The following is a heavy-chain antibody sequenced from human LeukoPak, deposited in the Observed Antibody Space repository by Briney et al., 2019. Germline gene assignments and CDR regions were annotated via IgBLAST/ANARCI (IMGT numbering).Heavy chain of an antibody. Sequence: SETLSLTCTVSGGSISSYYWSWIRQPAGKGLEWIGRIYTSGSTNYNPSLKSRVTMSVDTSKNQFSLNLSSVTAADTAVYYCARESSGYSGYDPFDYWGQGTLVTVSS. CDR3: ARESSGYSGYDPFDY. CDR2: IYTSGST. V-gene: IGHV4-4*07. D-gene: IGHD5-12*01. J-gene: IGHJ4*02. CDR1: GGSISSYY.